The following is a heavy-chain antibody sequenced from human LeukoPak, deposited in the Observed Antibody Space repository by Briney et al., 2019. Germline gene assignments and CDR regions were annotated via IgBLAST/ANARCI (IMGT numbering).Heavy chain of an antibody. CDR3: ARIHDFWSGYPNNWCDP. D-gene: IGHD3-3*01. Sequence: GASVKVSCKASGYTFTSYGISWVRQAPGQGLEWMGWISAYNGNTNYAQKLQGRVTMTTDTSTSTAYMELRSLRSDDSGVCYCARIHDFWSGYPNNWCDPWAQGTLVTVSS. V-gene: IGHV1-18*01. J-gene: IGHJ5*02. CDR1: GYTFTSYG. CDR2: ISAYNGNT.